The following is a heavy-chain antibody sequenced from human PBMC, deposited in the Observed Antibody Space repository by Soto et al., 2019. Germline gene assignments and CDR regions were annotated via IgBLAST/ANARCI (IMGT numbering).Heavy chain of an antibody. D-gene: IGHD3-3*01. CDR3: ARDKRDLRFLEWSYYFDY. CDR2: VSSTGGNT. V-gene: IGHV3-23*01. J-gene: IGHJ4*02. Sequence: EVQLLESGGGLVQPGGSLRLSCAASGFTFSSYAMSWVRQAPGKGLEWVSAVSSTGGNTYYADSVKGRFTISRDNSKNTLYLQMNSLRAEDTAVYYCARDKRDLRFLEWSYYFDYWGQGTLVTVSS. CDR1: GFTFSSYA.